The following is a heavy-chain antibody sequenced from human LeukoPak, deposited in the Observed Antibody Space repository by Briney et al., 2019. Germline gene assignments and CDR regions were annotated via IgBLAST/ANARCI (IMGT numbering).Heavy chain of an antibody. CDR1: GFIFSSYW. V-gene: IGHV3-7*04. J-gene: IGHJ4*02. CDR3: ARGAPYCSGGSCMYYFDY. D-gene: IGHD2-15*01. CDR2: IKQDGSEK. Sequence: GGSLRLSCAASGFIFSSYWMSWVRQAPGKGLEWVANIKQDGSEKYYVDSVKGRFTISRDNAKNSLYLQMNSLRAEDTAVYYCARGAPYCSGGSCMYYFDYWGQGTLVTVSS.